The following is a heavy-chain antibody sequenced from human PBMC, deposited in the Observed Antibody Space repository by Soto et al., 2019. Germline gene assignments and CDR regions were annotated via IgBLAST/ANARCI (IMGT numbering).Heavy chain of an antibody. CDR1: GYRFTTFY. Sequence: ASVKVSCKASGYRFTTFYIYWVRQAPGQGLEWMGRMNLDTGGTTYAQKFQGRVTMTRDTSISTAYMEVTNLKSDDTAIYYCARDGNFAFRGYSFGFDFWGQGTLVTVSS. CDR3: ARDGNFAFRGYSFGFDF. CDR2: MNLDTGGT. J-gene: IGHJ4*02. V-gene: IGHV1-2*06. D-gene: IGHD5-18*01.